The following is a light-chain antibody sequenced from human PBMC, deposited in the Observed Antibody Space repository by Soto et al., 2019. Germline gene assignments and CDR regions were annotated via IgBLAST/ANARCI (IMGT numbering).Light chain of an antibody. CDR1: QSLVSSDGNTY. J-gene: IGKJ1*01. CDR3: MQSNHSPWT. CDR2: KVS. V-gene: IGKV2-30*01. Sequence: DAVMTQSPLSLPVTLGQPASISCRSSQSLVSSDGNTYLHWFQQRPGQSPRRLISKVSNRDSGVPDRCGGSGSGTDFTRTISRVEAEDVGVYYGMQSNHSPWTFGQGTKVEFK.